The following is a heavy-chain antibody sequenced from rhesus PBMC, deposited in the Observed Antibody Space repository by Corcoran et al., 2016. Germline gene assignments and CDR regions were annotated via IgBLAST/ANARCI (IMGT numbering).Heavy chain of an antibody. CDR3: ASTTVGTVKYFDY. CDR1: GGSISDNYR. J-gene: IGHJ4*01. D-gene: IGHD5-24*01. V-gene: IGHV4S10*01. Sequence: QVQLQESGPGVVKPSETLSLTCAVSGGSISDNYRWSWIRQPPGKGLEWIGFIYGSGTSTKYNPDFKSRVTISKDTAKNQFSLNLISVTAADTAVYYCASTTVGTVKYFDYWGQGVLVTVSS. CDR2: IYGSGTST.